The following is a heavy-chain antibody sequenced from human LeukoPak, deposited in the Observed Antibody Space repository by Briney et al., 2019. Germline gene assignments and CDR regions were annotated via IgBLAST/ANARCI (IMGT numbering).Heavy chain of an antibody. CDR1: GFTFSNYG. CDR3: ARDAVDTANAV. V-gene: IGHV3-33*01. Sequence: GRSLRLSCAASGFTFSNYGMHWVRQAPGKGLEWVAVIWYDGTNKYYADSVKGRFTISRDNSKNTLYLQMNSLRAEDTAVYYCARDAVDTANAVWGQGTTVTVSS. D-gene: IGHD5-18*01. CDR2: IWYDGTNK. J-gene: IGHJ6*02.